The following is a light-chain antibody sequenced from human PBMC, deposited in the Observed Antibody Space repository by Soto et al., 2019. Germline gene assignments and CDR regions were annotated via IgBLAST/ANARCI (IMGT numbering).Light chain of an antibody. Sequence: DIQMTQSPSSVSASVGDRVTITCQASQGISRSLAWYQLKPGKAPKLLIYSASSLQSGVPSRFSGSGFGTDFTLTISSLQPEDFATYYCQQADTFPITFGQGTRLEI. CDR2: SAS. CDR3: QQADTFPIT. J-gene: IGKJ5*01. CDR1: QGISRS. V-gene: IGKV1D-12*01.